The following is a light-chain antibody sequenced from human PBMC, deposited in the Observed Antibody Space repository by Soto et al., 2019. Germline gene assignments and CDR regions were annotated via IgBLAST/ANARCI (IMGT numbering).Light chain of an antibody. Sequence: QSALTQPASMSGSPGQSITISCTGTSSDVGGYNYVSWYQQHPGKAPKLMIYEVSNRPSGVSNRFFGSKSGNTASLTISGLQTEDEADYYCSSFTSINTWVFGGGTKLTVL. CDR1: SSDVGGYNY. CDR3: SSFTSINTWV. CDR2: EVS. J-gene: IGLJ3*02. V-gene: IGLV2-14*01.